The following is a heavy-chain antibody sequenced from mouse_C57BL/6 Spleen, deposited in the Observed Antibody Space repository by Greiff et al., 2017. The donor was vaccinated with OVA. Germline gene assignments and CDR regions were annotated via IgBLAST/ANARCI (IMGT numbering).Heavy chain of an antibody. V-gene: IGHV1-76*01. CDR3: ARSSYYSNFDY. D-gene: IGHD2-5*01. Sequence: VKLMESGAELVRPGASVKLSCKASGYTFTDYYINWVKQRPGQGLEWIARIYPGSGNTYYNEKFKGKATLTAEKSSSTAYMQLSSLTSEDSAVYFCARSSYYSNFDYWGQGTTLTVSS. J-gene: IGHJ2*01. CDR1: GYTFTDYY. CDR2: IYPGSGNT.